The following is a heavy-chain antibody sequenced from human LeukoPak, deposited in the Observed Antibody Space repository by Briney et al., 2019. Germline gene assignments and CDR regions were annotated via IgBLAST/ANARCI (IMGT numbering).Heavy chain of an antibody. CDR3: ARHPTGSFLFDY. CDR2: INHSGST. V-gene: IGHV4-34*01. Sequence: SETLSLTCAVYGGSFSGYYWSWVRQPPGKGLEWIGEINHSGSTNYNPSLKSRVTQSVDTSKRQFSLKLSSVTAADTAIYYCARHPTGSFLFDYWGQGTLVAVSS. J-gene: IGHJ4*02. CDR1: GGSFSGYY. D-gene: IGHD2/OR15-2a*01.